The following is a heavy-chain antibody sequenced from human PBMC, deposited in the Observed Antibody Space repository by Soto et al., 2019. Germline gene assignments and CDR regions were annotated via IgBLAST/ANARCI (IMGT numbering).Heavy chain of an antibody. CDR3: RGGLDY. CDR1: GFTFSSYG. CDR2: ISYDGSNK. V-gene: IGHV3-30*03. D-gene: IGHD3-10*01. Sequence: GGSLRLSCAASGFTFSSYGMHWVRQAPGKGLEWVAVISYDGSNKYYADSVKGRFTISRDNSKNTLYLQMNSLRAEDTAVYYCRGGLDYWGQGTLVTVSS. J-gene: IGHJ4*02.